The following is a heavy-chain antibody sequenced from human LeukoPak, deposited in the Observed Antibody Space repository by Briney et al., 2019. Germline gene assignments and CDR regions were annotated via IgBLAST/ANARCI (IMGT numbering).Heavy chain of an antibody. Sequence: GASVKVSRKASGGTFSSYAISWVRQAPGQGLEWMGRIIPIFGTANYAQKFQGRVTITTDESTSTAYMELSSLRSEDTAVYYCARESGSAGYYFDYWGQGTLVTVSS. V-gene: IGHV1-69*05. D-gene: IGHD1-26*01. CDR3: ARESGSAGYYFDY. CDR1: GGTFSSYA. J-gene: IGHJ4*02. CDR2: IIPIFGTA.